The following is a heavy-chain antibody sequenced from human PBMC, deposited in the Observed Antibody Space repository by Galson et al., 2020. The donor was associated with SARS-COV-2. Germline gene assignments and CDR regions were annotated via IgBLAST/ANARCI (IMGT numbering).Heavy chain of an antibody. CDR3: TSLQI. CDR1: GFSFSDFA. J-gene: IGHJ3*02. V-gene: IGHV3-73*01. Sequence: GGSLRLSCAASGFSFSDFAMHWVRQASGKGLEWVRRIRSIANSYATAYAASVKGRFTVSRDDSKNTAYLQMNSLKTEDTAVYYCTSLQIWGQGTMVTVSS. CDR2: IRSIANSYAT.